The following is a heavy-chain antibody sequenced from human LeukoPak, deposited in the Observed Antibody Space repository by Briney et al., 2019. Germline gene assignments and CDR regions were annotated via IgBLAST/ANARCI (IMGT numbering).Heavy chain of an antibody. J-gene: IGHJ4*02. Sequence: GSLRLSCAASGFTFRSYWMHWVRQAPGEGLVWVSRINSDGTSTRYVDSVKGRFTISKDNAKNTLYLQMNSLRAEDTAVYYCARDHYYDSSQFDYWGQGTLVTVSS. CDR2: INSDGTST. D-gene: IGHD3-22*01. CDR3: ARDHYYDSSQFDY. V-gene: IGHV3-74*01. CDR1: GFTFRSYW.